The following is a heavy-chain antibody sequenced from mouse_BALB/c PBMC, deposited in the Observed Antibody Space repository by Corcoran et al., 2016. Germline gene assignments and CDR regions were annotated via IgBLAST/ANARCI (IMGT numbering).Heavy chain of an antibody. J-gene: IGHJ3*01. Sequence: EVLLQQSGPELVKPGASVKIPCKASGYTFTDYNMDWVKQSHGKSLEWIGDINPNNGGTIYNQKFKGKATLTVDKSSSTAYMELRSLTSEDTAVYYCARRSPYYSWFAYWGQGTLVTVSA. CDR3: ARRSPYYSWFAY. V-gene: IGHV1-18*01. CDR1: GYTFTDYN. D-gene: IGHD2-10*01. CDR2: INPNNGGT.